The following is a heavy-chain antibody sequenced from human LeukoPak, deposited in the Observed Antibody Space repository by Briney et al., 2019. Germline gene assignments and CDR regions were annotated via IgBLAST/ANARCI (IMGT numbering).Heavy chain of an antibody. D-gene: IGHD2-21*01. CDR1: GYTFTGYY. Sequence: GASVKVSCKASGYTFTGYYMHWVRQAPGQGLEWMGWINPNSGGTKYAQKFQGRVTMTRDTSISTAYMELSRLRSDDTAVYYCARDADGGDSVTDWGQGTLVTVSS. CDR2: INPNSGGT. V-gene: IGHV1-2*02. J-gene: IGHJ4*02. CDR3: ARDADGGDSVTD.